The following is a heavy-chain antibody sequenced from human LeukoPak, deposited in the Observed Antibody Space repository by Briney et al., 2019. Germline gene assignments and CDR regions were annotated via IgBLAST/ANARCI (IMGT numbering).Heavy chain of an antibody. J-gene: IGHJ4*02. CDR3: AKEGKVYDSSGYHILFDY. V-gene: IGHV3-23*01. D-gene: IGHD3-22*01. CDR1: GLTFSNYA. Sequence: GGSLRLSCVASGLTFSNYAMSCVRQAPGKGLEWVSAISGSGGSTYYADSVKGRFTISRDNSKNTLYLQMNSLRAEDTAVYYCAKEGKVYDSSGYHILFDYWGQGTLVTVSS. CDR2: ISGSGGST.